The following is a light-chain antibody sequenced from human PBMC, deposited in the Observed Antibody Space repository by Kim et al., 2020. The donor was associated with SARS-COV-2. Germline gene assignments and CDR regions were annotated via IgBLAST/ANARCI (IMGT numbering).Light chain of an antibody. CDR2: AAS. CDR3: QQTYRLSS. CDR1: DTVVTY. V-gene: IGKV1-39*01. J-gene: IGKJ2*01. Sequence: IQVTQSPSSLSASVGDGVTITCRTSDTVVTYLNWYQQKPGNAPRLLIYAASKLQTGVPSRFSGSGYGTHFTLTISNLQPDDFATYYCQQTYRLSSFGAGTKLEI.